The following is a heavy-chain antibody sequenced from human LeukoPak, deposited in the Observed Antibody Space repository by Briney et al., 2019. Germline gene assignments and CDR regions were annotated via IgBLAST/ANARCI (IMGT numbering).Heavy chain of an antibody. CDR3: ARSGPYQLLYVKWYFDL. V-gene: IGHV4-34*01. CDR2: INHSGST. CDR1: GGSFSGYY. J-gene: IGHJ2*01. D-gene: IGHD2-2*02. Sequence: SETLSLTCAVYGGSFSGYYWSWIRQPPGKGLEWIGEINHSGSTNYNPSLKSRVTISVDTSKNQFSLKLSSVTAADTAVYYCARSGPYQLLYVKWYFDLWGRGILVTVSS.